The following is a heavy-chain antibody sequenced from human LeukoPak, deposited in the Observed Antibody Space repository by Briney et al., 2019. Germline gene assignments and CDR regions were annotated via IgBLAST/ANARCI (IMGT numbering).Heavy chain of an antibody. V-gene: IGHV3-43*01. J-gene: IGHJ4*02. Sequence: GGSLRLSCATSGFNFDRYTIHWVRHAPGKGLEWVSLAGWAGGTTYYSDSVRGRFTISRDSGKNSVYLQMNSLTTDDTAFYFCAKELDTMFFDYWGQGALVTVSS. CDR1: GFNFDRYT. CDR2: AGWAGGTT. CDR3: AKELDTMFFDY. D-gene: IGHD5-18*01.